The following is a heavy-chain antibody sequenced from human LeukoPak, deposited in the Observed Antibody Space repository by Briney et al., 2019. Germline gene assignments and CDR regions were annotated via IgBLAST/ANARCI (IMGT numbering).Heavy chain of an antibody. Sequence: PGGSLRLSCAASGFTFSSYSMNWVRQAPGKGLEWVSAISGSGGSTYYADSVKGRFTISRDNSKNTLYLQMNSLRAEDTAVYYCAKDLRPSGWSRGVDYWGQGTLVTVSS. CDR1: GFTFSSYS. J-gene: IGHJ4*02. V-gene: IGHV3-23*01. D-gene: IGHD6-19*01. CDR2: ISGSGGST. CDR3: AKDLRPSGWSRGVDY.